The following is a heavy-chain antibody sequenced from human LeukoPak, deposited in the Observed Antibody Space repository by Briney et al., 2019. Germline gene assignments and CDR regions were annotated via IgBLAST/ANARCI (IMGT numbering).Heavy chain of an antibody. Sequence: GESLQISCKGSGYSFTSYWIGWVRQMPGKGLEWMGIIYPGDSDTRYSPSFQGQVTISADKSISTAYLQWSSLKASDTAMYYCARTYCSSTSCYRFDYWGQGTLVTVSS. CDR1: GYSFTSYW. V-gene: IGHV5-51*01. J-gene: IGHJ4*02. CDR2: IYPGDSDT. D-gene: IGHD2-2*02. CDR3: ARTYCSSTSCYRFDY.